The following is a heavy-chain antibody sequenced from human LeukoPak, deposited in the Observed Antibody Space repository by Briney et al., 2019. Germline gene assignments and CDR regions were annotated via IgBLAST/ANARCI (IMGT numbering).Heavy chain of an antibody. Sequence: PGGSLRLSCSVSGFKFADYDMSWHRQAPGKGLEWVGFIRNTVYGGTIKYAAAVKGRFTISRDDSKSIAYLQMNSLQSEDTAVYFCSRSTWRYTMDVWGQGATVTVSS. CDR1: GFKFADYD. CDR3: SRSTWRYTMDV. V-gene: IGHV3-49*03. CDR2: IRNTVYGGTI. D-gene: IGHD5-24*01. J-gene: IGHJ6*02.